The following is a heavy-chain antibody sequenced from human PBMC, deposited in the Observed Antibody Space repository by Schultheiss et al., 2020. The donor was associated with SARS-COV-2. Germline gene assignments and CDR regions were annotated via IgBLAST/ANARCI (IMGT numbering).Heavy chain of an antibody. CDR3: ARAARAAFDY. D-gene: IGHD2-15*01. CDR2: IYHSGST. Sequence: SETLSLTCAVSGGSISSDNWWSWVRQPPGKGLEWIGEIYHSGSTYYNPSLKSRVTISVDTSKNQFSLKLSSVTAADTAVYYCARAARAAFDYWGQGTLVTVSS. V-gene: IGHV4-4*02. J-gene: IGHJ4*02. CDR1: GGSISSDNW.